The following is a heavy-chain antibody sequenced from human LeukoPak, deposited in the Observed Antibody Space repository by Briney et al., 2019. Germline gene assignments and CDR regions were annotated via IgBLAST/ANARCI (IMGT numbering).Heavy chain of an antibody. J-gene: IGHJ4*02. D-gene: IGHD3-22*01. CDR3: ARPKNYYYDSSGYSFDY. CDR1: GGTFSSYA. V-gene: IGHV1-69*04. Sequence: SVKVPCKASGGTFSSYAISWVRQAPGQGLEWMGRIIPIFGIANYAQKFQGRVTITADKSTSTAYMELSSLRSEDTAVYYCARPKNYYYDSSGYSFDYWGQGTLVTVSS. CDR2: IIPIFGIA.